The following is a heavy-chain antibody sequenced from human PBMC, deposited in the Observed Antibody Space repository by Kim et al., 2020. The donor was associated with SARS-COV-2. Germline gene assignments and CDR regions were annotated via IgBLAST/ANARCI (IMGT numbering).Heavy chain of an antibody. D-gene: IGHD3-22*01. J-gene: IGHJ4*02. CDR3: VRDYYENSAYRRPDY. Sequence: ASVKVSCKASGYTFTTYYIHWVRQAPGQGLEWMGIINPSGGGTTYAQKFQGRVTMTSDTSTSTVYMDLSSLRSEDTAVYYCVRDYYENSAYRRPDYWGQGTLVTVSS. CDR2: INPSGGGT. CDR1: GYTFTTYY. V-gene: IGHV1-46*01.